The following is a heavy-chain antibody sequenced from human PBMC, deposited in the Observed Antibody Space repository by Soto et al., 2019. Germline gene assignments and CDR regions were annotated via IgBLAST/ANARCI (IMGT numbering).Heavy chain of an antibody. D-gene: IGHD2-15*01. J-gene: IGHJ6*02. CDR2: ISGSGGST. CDR3: AKDTIYCSGGSCPNMKYYYYGMDV. CDR1: GFTFSSYA. Sequence: GGSLRLSCAASGFTFSSYAMSWVRQAPGKGLEWVSAISGSGGSTYYADSVKGRFTISRDNSKNTLYLQMNSLRAEDTAVYYCAKDTIYCSGGSCPNMKYYYYGMDVWGQGTTVTVSS. V-gene: IGHV3-23*01.